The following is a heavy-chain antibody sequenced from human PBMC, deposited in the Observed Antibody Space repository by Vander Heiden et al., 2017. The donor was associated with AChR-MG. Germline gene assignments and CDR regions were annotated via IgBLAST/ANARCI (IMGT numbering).Heavy chain of an antibody. D-gene: IGHD1-1*01. CDR1: GFTFSSYS. CDR3: ARATGTTGDWDY. V-gene: IGHV3-21*01. CDR2: ISSSSSYI. J-gene: IGHJ4*02. Sequence: EVRLVESGGGLVKPGGSLRLSCAASGFTFSSYSMNWVRQAPGKGLEWVSSISSSSSYIYYADSVKGRFTISRDNAKNSLYLQMNSLRAEDTAVYYCARATGTTGDWDYWGQGTLVTVSS.